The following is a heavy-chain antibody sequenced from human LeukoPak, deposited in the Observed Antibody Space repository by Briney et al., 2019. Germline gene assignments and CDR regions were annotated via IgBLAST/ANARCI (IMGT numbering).Heavy chain of an antibody. CDR1: GGSFSGYY. CDR2: INHSGST. V-gene: IGHV4-34*01. J-gene: IGHJ3*02. CDR3: ARSYYGSGSYYAFNI. Sequence: PSETLSLTCAVYGGSFSGYYWSWIRQPPGKGLEWIGEINHSGSTNYNPSLKSRVTISVDTSKNQFSLKLSSVTAADTAVYYCARSYYGSGSYYAFNIWGQGTMVTVSS. D-gene: IGHD3-10*01.